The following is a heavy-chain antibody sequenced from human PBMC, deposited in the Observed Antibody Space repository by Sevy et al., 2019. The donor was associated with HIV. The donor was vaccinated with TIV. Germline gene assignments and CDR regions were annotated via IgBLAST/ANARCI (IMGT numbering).Heavy chain of an antibody. Sequence: GGSLRLSCAASRFTFNSYNMNWVRQAPGKGLEWVSYISYSSSTIYYADSVKGRFTISRDNAKNSLYLQMNSLRVEDTAVYYCARSRGGWFDPWGQGTLVTVSS. J-gene: IGHJ5*02. V-gene: IGHV3-48*01. D-gene: IGHD2-15*01. CDR1: RFTFNSYN. CDR3: ARSRGGWFDP. CDR2: ISYSSSTI.